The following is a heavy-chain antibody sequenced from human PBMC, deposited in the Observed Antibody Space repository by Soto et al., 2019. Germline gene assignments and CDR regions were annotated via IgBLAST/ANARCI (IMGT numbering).Heavy chain of an antibody. CDR3: ARDGEQWLVREDYYYGMDV. CDR2: IIPIFGTA. D-gene: IGHD6-19*01. J-gene: IGHJ6*02. Sequence: QVQLVQSGAEVKKPGSSVKVSCKASGGTFSSYAISWVRQAPGQGLEWMGGIIPIFGTANYAQKFQGRVTSTADKSTSTAYMELSSLRAEDTAVYYCARDGEQWLVREDYYYGMDVWGQVTTVTVSS. CDR1: GGTFSSYA. V-gene: IGHV1-69*06.